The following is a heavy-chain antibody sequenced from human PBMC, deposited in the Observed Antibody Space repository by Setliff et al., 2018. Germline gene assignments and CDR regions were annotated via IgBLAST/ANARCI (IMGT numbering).Heavy chain of an antibody. CDR1: GYSLSNYV. D-gene: IGHD1-1*01. Sequence: ASVKVSCKASGYSLSNYVMNWVRQAPGQGLEWMGWVNTKTGDPTYAQGYTGRFAFSLDTSDSATYLDISNLKAEDTATYYCARADHLVSTTFDYWGRGTMGTVAS. J-gene: IGHJ4*01. CDR3: ARADHLVSTTFDY. CDR2: VNTKTGDP. V-gene: IGHV7-4-1*02.